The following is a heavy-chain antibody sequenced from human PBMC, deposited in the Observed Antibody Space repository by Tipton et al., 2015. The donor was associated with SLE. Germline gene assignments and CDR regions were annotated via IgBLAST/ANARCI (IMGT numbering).Heavy chain of an antibody. CDR3: AKADCSGGSCYSGHAFDI. J-gene: IGHJ3*02. CDR1: GFTFSSYA. Sequence: GSLRLSCAASGFTFSSYAMSWVRQAPGKGLEWVSVIYSGGSTYYADSVKVRFTISRDNSKNTLYLQMNSLRAEDTAVYYCAKADCSGGSCYSGHAFDIWGHGTMVTVSP. V-gene: IGHV3-23*03. CDR2: IYSGGST. D-gene: IGHD2-15*01.